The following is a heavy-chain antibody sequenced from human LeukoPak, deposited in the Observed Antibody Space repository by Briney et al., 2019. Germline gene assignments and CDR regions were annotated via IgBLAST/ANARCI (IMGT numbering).Heavy chain of an antibody. CDR1: GFTVSSNY. J-gene: IGHJ4*02. V-gene: IGHV3-53*01. CDR2: IYSGGST. D-gene: IGHD4-17*01. Sequence: GGSLRLSCAASGFTVSSNYMSWVRQAPGKGLEWVSVIYSGGSTYYADSVKGRFTISRDNSKNTLYLQMNSLRAEDTAVYYCARADYGDYDRDPYYFDYWGQGTLVTVSS. CDR3: ARADYGDYDRDPYYFDY.